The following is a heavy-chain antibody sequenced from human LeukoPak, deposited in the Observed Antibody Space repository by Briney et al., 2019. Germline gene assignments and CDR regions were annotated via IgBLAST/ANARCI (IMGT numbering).Heavy chain of an antibody. CDR2: ISGSGGGT. CDR3: ARDSEVVPASRGYYGMDV. CDR1: GFTFSTYG. D-gene: IGHD2-2*01. V-gene: IGHV3-23*01. J-gene: IGHJ6*02. Sequence: GGSLRLSCAASGFTFSTYGMHWVRQAPGKGLEWVSAISGSGGGTYYADSMKGRFTISRDNTKNTLYLQMNSLRAEDTAVYYCARDSEVVPASRGYYGMDVWGQGTTVTVSS.